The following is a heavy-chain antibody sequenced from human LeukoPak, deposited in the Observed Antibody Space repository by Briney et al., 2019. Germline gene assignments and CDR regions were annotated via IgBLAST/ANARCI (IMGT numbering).Heavy chain of an antibody. CDR2: ISSSSSYI. CDR1: GFTFSGYS. J-gene: IGHJ3*02. Sequence: GGSLRLSCAASGFTFSGYSMNWVRRAPGRGLEWFSSISSSSSYIYYADSVKGRFTISRDNAKNSLYLQMNSLRAEDTAVYYCARVVIVVAGGAFDIWGQGTMVTVSS. D-gene: IGHD3-22*01. CDR3: ARVVIVVAGGAFDI. V-gene: IGHV3-21*01.